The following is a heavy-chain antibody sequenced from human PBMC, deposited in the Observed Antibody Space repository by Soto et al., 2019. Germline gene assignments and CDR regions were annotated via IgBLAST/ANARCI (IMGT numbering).Heavy chain of an antibody. D-gene: IGHD2-15*01. V-gene: IGHV4-59*01. J-gene: IGHJ6*02. Sequence: SETLSLTCTVSGGSISSYYWSWIRQPPGKGLEWIGYIYYSGSTNYNPSLRSRVTISVDTSKNQFSLKLSSVTAADTAVYYCARQKLGYCSGGSCYPRIYYGMDVWGQGTTVTVSS. CDR3: ARQKLGYCSGGSCYPRIYYGMDV. CDR1: GGSISSYY. CDR2: IYYSGST.